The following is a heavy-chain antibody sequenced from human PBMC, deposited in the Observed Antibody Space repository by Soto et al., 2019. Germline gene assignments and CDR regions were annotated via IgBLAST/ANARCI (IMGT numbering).Heavy chain of an antibody. CDR1: GFTFTRSA. CDR2: ISGSGDST. V-gene: IGHV3-23*01. J-gene: IGHJ4*02. Sequence: PGGSLRLSCAASGFTFTRSAMTWVRQAPGKGLEWVSTISGSGDSTYYADSVEGRFTISRDNSKNTLYLQMNSLRAEDTAVYYCAKSGRWNDVSLFWGQGTLVTVSS. D-gene: IGHD1-1*01. CDR3: AKSGRWNDVSLF.